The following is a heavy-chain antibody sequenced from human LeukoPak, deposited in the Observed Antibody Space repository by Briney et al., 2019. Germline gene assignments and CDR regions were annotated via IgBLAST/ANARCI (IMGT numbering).Heavy chain of an antibody. CDR1: GGSITHYY. CDR3: ARTQRGYNYGYQYYYYGLDV. D-gene: IGHD5-18*01. Sequence: SETLSLTCSVSGGSITHYYWSWIRQPPGKGLEWIGYIYYSGSTNYNPSLKSRVTISVDTSKIRFSLKLSSVTAADTAVYYSARTQRGYNYGYQYYYYGLDVWGQGTTVTVSS. CDR2: IYYSGST. J-gene: IGHJ6*02. V-gene: IGHV4-59*01.